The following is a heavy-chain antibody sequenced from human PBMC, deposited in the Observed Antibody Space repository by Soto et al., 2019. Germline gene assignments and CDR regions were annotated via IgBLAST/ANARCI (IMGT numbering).Heavy chain of an antibody. Sequence: GGSLRLSCAASGFTFSSYTMSWVRQAPGKGLEWVANIKQDGSEKYYVDSVKGRFTISRDNAKNSLYLQMNSLRAEDTAVYYCARDLVAKDYYGMDVWGQGTTVTVSS. D-gene: IGHD3-9*01. CDR3: ARDLVAKDYYGMDV. J-gene: IGHJ6*02. CDR1: GFTFSSYT. V-gene: IGHV3-7*01. CDR2: IKQDGSEK.